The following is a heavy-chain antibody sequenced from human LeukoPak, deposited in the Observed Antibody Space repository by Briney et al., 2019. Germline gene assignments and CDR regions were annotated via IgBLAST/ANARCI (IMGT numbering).Heavy chain of an antibody. CDR1: GGSFSGYY. J-gene: IGHJ4*02. Sequence: KTSETLSLTCAVYGGSFSGYYWSWIRQPPGKGLEWIGEINHSGSTNYNPSLKSRVTISVDTSKNQFSLKLSSVTAADTAVYYCARAAQASVGSYPLDYCGQGTLVKVSS. D-gene: IGHD6-19*01. CDR3: ARAAQASVGSYPLDY. V-gene: IGHV4-34*01. CDR2: INHSGST.